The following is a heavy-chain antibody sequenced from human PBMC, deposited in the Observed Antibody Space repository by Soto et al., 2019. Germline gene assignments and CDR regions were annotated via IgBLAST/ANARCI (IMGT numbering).Heavy chain of an antibody. J-gene: IGHJ6*01. Sequence: EVQLLESGGGWVQPGGSLRLSCAASGFTFSSYAMSWVRQAPGKGLEWVSAISGSAGSTYYADSVKGRFTIPRDNSKNTLYLQMNTLRAEDTAVYYCAKAPVATNLGYYDYGMDVWGQGTTVTVSS. CDR3: AKAPVATNLGYYDYGMDV. CDR2: ISGSAGST. CDR1: GFTFSSYA. V-gene: IGHV3-23*01. D-gene: IGHD5-12*01.